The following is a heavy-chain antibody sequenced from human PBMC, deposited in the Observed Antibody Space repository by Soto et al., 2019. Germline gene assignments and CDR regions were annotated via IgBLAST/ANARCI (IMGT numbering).Heavy chain of an antibody. CDR1: GFTFSNYA. J-gene: IGHJ6*02. D-gene: IGHD2-2*01. CDR3: ASGGYCSSTSCYGGMDV. CDR2: ISGSGAST. Sequence: EVQLLESGGGLVQPGGSLRLSCAASGFTFSNYALSWVRQAPGKGLEWVSAISGSGASTYYADSVKGRFTISRENSKNTLYLQMNSLRAEDTAIYYCASGGYCSSTSCYGGMDVWGQGTTVTVSS. V-gene: IGHV3-23*01.